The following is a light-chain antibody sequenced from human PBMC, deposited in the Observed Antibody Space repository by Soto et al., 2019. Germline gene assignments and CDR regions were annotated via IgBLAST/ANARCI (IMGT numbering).Light chain of an antibody. Sequence: QSALTQPASVSGSPGQSITISCTGTSSDFGRYNYVSWYQQHPGRAPRLIVYEVINRPAGVSNRFSGSKSGNTASLTISGLHAADEADYYCCSYTRSSTLLFGGGTKLTVL. CDR1: SSDFGRYNY. J-gene: IGLJ2*01. CDR2: EVI. V-gene: IGLV2-14*01. CDR3: CSYTRSSTLL.